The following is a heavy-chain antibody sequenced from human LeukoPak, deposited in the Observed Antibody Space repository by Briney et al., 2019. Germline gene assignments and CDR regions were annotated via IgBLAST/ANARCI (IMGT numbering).Heavy chain of an antibody. V-gene: IGHV3-53*01. J-gene: IGHJ4*02. Sequence: PGGSLSLSCAASGFPISSNYMSGVRQAPGKGLEGVSVIYSGGSTYYADSVQGRFTISRDNSKNTLYLQMNSLRAKDTAVYYCASSAVGADFDYWGQGTLVTVSS. CDR3: ASSAVGADFDY. CDR1: GFPISSNY. D-gene: IGHD1-26*01. CDR2: IYSGGST.